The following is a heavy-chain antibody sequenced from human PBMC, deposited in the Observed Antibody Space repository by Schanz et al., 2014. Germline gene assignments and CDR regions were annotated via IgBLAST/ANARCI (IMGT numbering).Heavy chain of an antibody. CDR3: AKIRYDSSGYYLPYYGMDV. V-gene: IGHV3-23*04. D-gene: IGHD3-22*01. Sequence: DVQLVESGGGLIQPGGSLRLSCAASGFTFSSYWRHWVRQAPGKGLEWVAGISGSGGSTDYADSVKGRFIIPRDNSKNTLYLQMNSLRAEDTAVYYCAKIRYDSSGYYLPYYGMDVWGQGTTVSVSS. CDR2: ISGSGGST. J-gene: IGHJ6*02. CDR1: GFTFSSYW.